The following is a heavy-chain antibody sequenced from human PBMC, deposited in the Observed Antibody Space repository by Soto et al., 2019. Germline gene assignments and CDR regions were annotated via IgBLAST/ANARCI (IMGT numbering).Heavy chain of an antibody. V-gene: IGHV4-34*01. CDR2: INHSGST. CDR3: ARVARYCSSTSCYQRWFDP. CDR1: GGSFSGYY. D-gene: IGHD2-2*01. J-gene: IGHJ5*02. Sequence: SSETLSLTGAVYGGSFSGYYCSWIRQPPWKGLEWIGEINHSGSTNYNPSLKSRVTISVDTSKNQFSLKLSSVTAADTAVYYCARVARYCSSTSCYQRWFDPWGQGTLVTVSS.